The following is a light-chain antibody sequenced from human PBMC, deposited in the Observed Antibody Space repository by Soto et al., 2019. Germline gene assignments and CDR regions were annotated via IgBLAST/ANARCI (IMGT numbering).Light chain of an antibody. V-gene: IGLV3-1*01. J-gene: IGLJ2*01. Sequence: SYELTQPPSVSVSPGQTASITCSGDKLGDKYAYWYLQKPVQSPVLVIYQDTKRPSGIPERFSGSNSGNTATLTISGTQAMDEADYYCQAWDSSTLVFGGGTKVTVL. CDR3: QAWDSSTLV. CDR2: QDT. CDR1: KLGDKY.